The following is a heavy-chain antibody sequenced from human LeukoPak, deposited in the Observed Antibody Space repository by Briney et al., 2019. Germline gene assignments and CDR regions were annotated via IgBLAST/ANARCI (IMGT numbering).Heavy chain of an antibody. CDR1: GGSISSYY. J-gene: IGHJ4*02. Sequence: SETLSLTCTVSGGSISSYYWSWIRQPPGKGLEWIGYIYYSGGTNYNPSLKSRVTISVDTSKNQFSLKLSSVTAADTAVYYCARGPRGYYDSSGYFDYWGQGTLVTVSS. CDR3: ARGPRGYYDSSGYFDY. CDR2: IYYSGGT. V-gene: IGHV4-59*01. D-gene: IGHD3-22*01.